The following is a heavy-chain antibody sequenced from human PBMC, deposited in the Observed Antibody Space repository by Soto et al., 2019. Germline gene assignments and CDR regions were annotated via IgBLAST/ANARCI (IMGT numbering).Heavy chain of an antibody. CDR2: IYNSGDT. CDR1: GGSISSGDYY. D-gene: IGHD4-17*01. V-gene: IGHV4-30-4*01. CDR3: ARTGYGYYGWFDP. J-gene: IGHJ5*02. Sequence: SETLSLTCTVSGGSISSGDYYWSWIRQSPGKGLEWIGNIYNSGDTHYNPTLKSRITISVDTSKNQFSLKLSSVTAADTAVYSCARTGYGYYGWFDPWDLGTLVTVSS.